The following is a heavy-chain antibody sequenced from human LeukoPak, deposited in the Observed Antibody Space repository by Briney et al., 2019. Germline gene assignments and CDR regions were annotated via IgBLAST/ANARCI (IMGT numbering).Heavy chain of an antibody. CDR3: ARAYGSGSYYEDY. CDR1: GFTFSSYA. D-gene: IGHD3-10*01. V-gene: IGHV3-20*01. Sequence: VQPGGSLRLSCAASGFTFSSYAVSWVRQAPGKGLEWVSGINWNGGSTGYADSVKGRFTISRDNAKNSLYLQMNSLRAEDTALYHCARAYGSGSYYEDYWGQGTLVTVSS. CDR2: INWNGGST. J-gene: IGHJ4*02.